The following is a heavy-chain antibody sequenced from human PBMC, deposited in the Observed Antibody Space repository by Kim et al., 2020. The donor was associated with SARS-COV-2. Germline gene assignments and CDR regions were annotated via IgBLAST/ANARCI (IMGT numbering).Heavy chain of an antibody. Sequence: SETLSLTCAVYGGSFSGYYWSWICQPPGKGLEWIGEINHSGSTNYNPSLKSRVTISVDTSKNQFSLKLSSVTAADTAVYYCARRERGYSYGLAERRGYWFDPWGQGTLVTVSS. J-gene: IGHJ5*02. V-gene: IGHV4-34*01. CDR2: INHSGST. D-gene: IGHD5-18*01. CDR1: GGSFSGYY. CDR3: ARRERGYSYGLAERRGYWFDP.